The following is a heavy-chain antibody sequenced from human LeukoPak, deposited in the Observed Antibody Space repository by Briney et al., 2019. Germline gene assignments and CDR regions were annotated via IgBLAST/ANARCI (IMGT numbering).Heavy chain of an antibody. D-gene: IGHD6-19*01. J-gene: IGHJ4*02. CDR2: IYHTGAT. CDR3: GRYGGSGWVIDS. CDR1: GASIRNNY. V-gene: IGHV4-59*08. Sequence: SETLPLTCTVSGASIRNNYWTWIRQTPGKGLEWIGYIYHTGATSYNPSLKSRVSMSVDMSKEQFSVKLTSVTAADTAVYFCGRYGGSGWVIDSWGRGTLVTVSS.